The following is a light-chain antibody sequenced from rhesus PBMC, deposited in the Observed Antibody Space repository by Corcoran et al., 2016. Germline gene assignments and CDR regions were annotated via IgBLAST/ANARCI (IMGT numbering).Light chain of an antibody. CDR3: YQHSSGYT. CDR2: GAS. V-gene: IGKV3-10*01. CDR1: QSVSTY. J-gene: IGKJ2*01. Sequence: QVMLTQSPATLSLSPGERATLSCRASQSVSTYLAWYQQKPGQAPRLLIYGASSSATGIPDRFSGSGSGTDFTLTISSLEPEDVGVYHCYQHSSGYTFGQGTKVEIK.